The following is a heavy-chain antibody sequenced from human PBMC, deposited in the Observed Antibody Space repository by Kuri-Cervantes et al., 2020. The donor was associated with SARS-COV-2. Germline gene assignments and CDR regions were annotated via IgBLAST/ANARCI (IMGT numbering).Heavy chain of an antibody. V-gene: IGHV3-13*01. J-gene: IGHJ6*03. D-gene: IGHD6-25*01. CDR2: IGTAGDT. Sequence: ETLSLTCAASGFTFSSYDMHWVRQATGKGLEWVSAIGTAGDTYYPGSVKGRFTISRENAKNSLYLQMNSLRAGDTAVYYCARGNAAYYYYYYMDVWGKGTTVTVSS. CDR1: GFTFSSYD. CDR3: ARGNAAYYYYYYMDV.